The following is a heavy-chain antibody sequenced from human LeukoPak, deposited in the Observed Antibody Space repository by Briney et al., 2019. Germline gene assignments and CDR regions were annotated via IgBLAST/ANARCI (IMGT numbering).Heavy chain of an antibody. D-gene: IGHD3-10*01. Sequence: GGSLRLSCAASGFIFSTYGMHWVCQAPGKGLEWVAVIFSDGYTKYYAGSVKDRFTISRDDSKNTLYLHMTSLIPGDTGVYYCARASGPFDFWGQGTLLTVSS. V-gene: IGHV3-33*01. CDR1: GFIFSTYG. CDR3: ARASGPFDF. J-gene: IGHJ4*02. CDR2: IFSDGYTK.